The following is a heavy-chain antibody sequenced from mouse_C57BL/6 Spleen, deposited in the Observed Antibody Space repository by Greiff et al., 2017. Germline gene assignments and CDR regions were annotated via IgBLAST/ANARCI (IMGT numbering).Heavy chain of an antibody. D-gene: IGHD2-3*01. CDR3: ARDKTYDGYYDYAMDY. CDR1: GFTFSDYY. CDR2: INYDGSST. V-gene: IGHV5-16*01. J-gene: IGHJ4*01. Sequence: EVQLVESEGGLVQPGSSMKLSCTASGFTFSDYYMAWVRQVPEKGLEWVANINYDGSSTYYLDSLKSRFIISRDNAKNILYLQMSSLKSEDTATYYCARDKTYDGYYDYAMDYWGQGTSVTVSS.